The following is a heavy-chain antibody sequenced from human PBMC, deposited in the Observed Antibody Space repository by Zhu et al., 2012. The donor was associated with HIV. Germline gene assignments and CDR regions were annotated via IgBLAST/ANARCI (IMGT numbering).Heavy chain of an antibody. CDR2: IYISGST. CDR1: GDPVSNSY. CDR3: ARVGAWGVIGGMDV. D-gene: IGHD2-21*01. Sequence: QVQLQESGPGLVKPSETLSLTCTVSGDPVSNSYWAWIRQPPGKGLEFIGYIYISGSTNYNPSLKSRVTLSVDTSKNQFSLKLSSVTATDTAVYYCARVGAWGVIGGMDVWDQGP. V-gene: IGHV4-4*09. J-gene: IGHJ6*02.